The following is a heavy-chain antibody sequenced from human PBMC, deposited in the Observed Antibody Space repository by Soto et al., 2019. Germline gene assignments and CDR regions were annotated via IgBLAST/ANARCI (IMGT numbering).Heavy chain of an antibody. V-gene: IGHV3-9*01. CDR1: GFTFDDYA. CDR3: AKDSPFYGMDV. J-gene: IGHJ6*02. CDR2: ISWNSGSI. Sequence: EVQLVESGGGLVQPGRSLRLSCAASGFTFDDYAMHWVRQAPGKGLEWVSGISWNSGSIGYADSVKGRFTISRDNAKNSLYLQMNSLRAEDTALYYCAKDSPFYGMDVWGQGTTVTDSS.